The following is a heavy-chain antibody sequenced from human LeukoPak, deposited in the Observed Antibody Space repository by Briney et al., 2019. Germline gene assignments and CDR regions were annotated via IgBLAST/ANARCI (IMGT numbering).Heavy chain of an antibody. CDR2: INAGNGNA. D-gene: IGHD2-8*01. V-gene: IGHV1-3*03. Sequence: GASVKVSCKASGYTFTSYAMHWVRQAPGQRLEWMGWINAGNGNAKYSQEFQGRVTITRDTSASTAYMELSSLRCEDMAVYYCARDNRVFDAFDIWGQGTMVTVSS. CDR3: ARDNRVFDAFDI. CDR1: GYTFTSYA. J-gene: IGHJ3*02.